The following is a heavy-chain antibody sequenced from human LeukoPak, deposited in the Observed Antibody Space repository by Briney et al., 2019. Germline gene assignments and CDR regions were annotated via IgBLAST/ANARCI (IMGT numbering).Heavy chain of an antibody. CDR2: ISSSSSTI. D-gene: IGHD2-15*01. Sequence: HPGGSLRLSCAASGFKFSSYSMKWVRQAPGKGLEWVSFISSSSSTIYYADSVKGRFTISRDNAKNSLYLQMNSLRAEDTAVYYCTTIRGFCSGRSCLGYWGQGTLVTVSS. V-gene: IGHV3-48*01. CDR1: GFKFSSYS. J-gene: IGHJ4*02. CDR3: TTIRGFCSGRSCLGY.